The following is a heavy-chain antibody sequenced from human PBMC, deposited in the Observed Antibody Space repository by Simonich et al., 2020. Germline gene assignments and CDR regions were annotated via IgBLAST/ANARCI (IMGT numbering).Heavy chain of an antibody. CDR3: ARHAGFAFDI. Sequence: QLQLQESGPGLVKPSETLSLTCTVSGGSISSSSYYWGWIRQPPGKGLEWIGSSYYSGATYYNPARNSRVTISVDTSKNQFSLKLGSVTAADTAVYYCARHAGFAFDIWGQGTMVTVSS. D-gene: IGHD6-13*01. J-gene: IGHJ3*02. CDR1: GGSISSSSYY. V-gene: IGHV4-39*01. CDR2: SYYSGAT.